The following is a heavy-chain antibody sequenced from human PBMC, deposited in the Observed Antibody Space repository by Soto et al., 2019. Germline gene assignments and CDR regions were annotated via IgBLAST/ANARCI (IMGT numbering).Heavy chain of an antibody. J-gene: IGHJ1*01. D-gene: IGHD1-26*01. CDR2: ISGSGGST. CDR3: AKDLRSGSYYNRYCHH. Sequence: GGSLRLSCAASGFTFSSYAMSWVRQAPGKGLEWVSAISGSGGSTYYADSVKGRFTISRDNSKNTLYLQMNSLRAEDTAVYYCAKDLRSGSYYNRYCHHWGQGTLVTVAS. CDR1: GFTFSSYA. V-gene: IGHV3-23*01.